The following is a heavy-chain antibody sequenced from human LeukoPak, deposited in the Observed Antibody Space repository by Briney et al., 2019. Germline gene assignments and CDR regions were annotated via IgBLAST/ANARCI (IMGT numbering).Heavy chain of an antibody. V-gene: IGHV3-23*01. D-gene: IGHD3-10*01. CDR2: ISGSGGST. J-gene: IGHJ6*02. CDR3: AKTMVRGVIKRLDYYYGMDV. Sequence: GGSLRLSCAASGFTFSSYAMSWVRQAPGKGLEWVSAISGSGGSTYYADSVKGRFTISRDNSKNTLYLQMNSLRAEDTAVYYCAKTMVRGVIKRLDYYYGMDVWGQGTTVTVSS. CDR1: GFTFSSYA.